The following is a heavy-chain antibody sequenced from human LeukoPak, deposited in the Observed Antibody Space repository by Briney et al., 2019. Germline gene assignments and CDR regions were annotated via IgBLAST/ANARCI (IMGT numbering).Heavy chain of an antibody. Sequence: SETLSLTCAVYGGSFSGYYWSWIRQPPGKGLEWIGEINHSGSTNYNPSLKSRVTISVDTSKNQFSLKLSSVTAADTAVYYCARGPRFDPWGQETLVTVSS. J-gene: IGHJ5*02. CDR3: ARGPRFDP. CDR2: INHSGST. V-gene: IGHV4-34*01. CDR1: GGSFSGYY.